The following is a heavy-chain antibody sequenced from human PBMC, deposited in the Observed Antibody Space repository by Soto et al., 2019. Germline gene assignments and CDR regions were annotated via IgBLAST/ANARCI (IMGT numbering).Heavy chain of an antibody. V-gene: IGHV4-59*01. CDR1: GGSISSYY. D-gene: IGHD1-7*01. Sequence: ETLSLTCTVSGGSISSYYWSWIRQPPGKGLEWIGYIYYSGSTNYNPSLKSRVTISVDTSKNQFSLKLSSVTAADTAVYYCARQVTSGTSLYYFDYWGQGTLVTVSS. CDR2: IYYSGST. J-gene: IGHJ4*02. CDR3: ARQVTSGTSLYYFDY.